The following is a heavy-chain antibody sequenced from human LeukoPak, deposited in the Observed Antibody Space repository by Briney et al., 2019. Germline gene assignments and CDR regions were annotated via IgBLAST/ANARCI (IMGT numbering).Heavy chain of an antibody. CDR3: ARVRGVLDAFDI. D-gene: IGHD3-10*01. CDR2: IIPILGIA. Sequence: SVKVSCKASGGTFSSYAISWVRQAPGQGLEWMGRIIPILGIANYAQKFQGRVTITADKSTSTAYMELSSLRSEDTAVYYCARVRGVLDAFDIWGQGTMVTVSP. J-gene: IGHJ3*02. V-gene: IGHV1-69*04. CDR1: GGTFSSYA.